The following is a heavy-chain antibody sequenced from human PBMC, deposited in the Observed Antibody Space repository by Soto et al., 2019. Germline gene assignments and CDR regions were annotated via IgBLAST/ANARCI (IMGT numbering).Heavy chain of an antibody. CDR2: IYYSGST. V-gene: IGHV4-30-4*01. J-gene: IGHJ1*01. CDR3: ARAPYCSGVSCYGRRVLKYFQH. CDR1: GGSISSGDYY. Sequence: QVQLQESGPGLVKPSQTLSLTCTVSGGSISSGDYYWSWIRQPPGKGLEWIGYIYYSGSTYYNPSLKSRVTIPLDTSMNQFFLKLSSGTAADTALYYCARAPYCSGVSCYGRRVLKYFQHWGQGTLVTVSS. D-gene: IGHD2-15*01.